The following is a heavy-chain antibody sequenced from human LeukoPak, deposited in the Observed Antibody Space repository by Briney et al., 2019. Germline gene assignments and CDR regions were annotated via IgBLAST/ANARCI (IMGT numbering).Heavy chain of an antibody. CDR1: GGSISSGGYY. V-gene: IGHV4-31*03. CDR3: ARYSSSSAGIDY. J-gene: IGHJ4*02. D-gene: IGHD6-6*01. CDR2: IYYSGST. Sequence: SQTLSLTCTVSGGSISSGGYYWSWIRQHPGKGLEWIGYIYYSGSTNYNPSLKSRVTISVDTSKNQFSLKLSSVTAADTAVYYCARYSSSSAGIDYWGQGTLVTVSS.